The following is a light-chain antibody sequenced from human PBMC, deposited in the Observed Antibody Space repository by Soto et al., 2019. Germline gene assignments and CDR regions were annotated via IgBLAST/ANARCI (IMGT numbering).Light chain of an antibody. V-gene: IGKV1-27*01. Sequence: DIQMTQSPSSLSASVGDRVTITCRASQGISGYLAWYQQKPGKVPKLLIYGASTLQSGVPSRFSGSGSGTHFTLTIDSLQPEDVATYYWQKYDSAPFTFGPGTKVEIK. CDR2: GAS. CDR1: QGISGY. J-gene: IGKJ3*01. CDR3: QKYDSAPFT.